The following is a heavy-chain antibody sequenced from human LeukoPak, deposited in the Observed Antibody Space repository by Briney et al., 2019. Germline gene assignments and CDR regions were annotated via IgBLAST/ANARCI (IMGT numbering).Heavy chain of an antibody. Sequence: ASVKVSCKASGYTFTGYYMHWVRQAPGQGLEWMGWINPNSGGTNYAQKFQGRVTTTRDTSISTAYMELSRLRSDDTAVYYCARTYSRFTIFGVVTYTNSFDYWGQGTLVTVSS. CDR2: INPNSGGT. V-gene: IGHV1-2*02. D-gene: IGHD3-3*01. CDR1: GYTFTGYY. J-gene: IGHJ4*02. CDR3: ARTYSRFTIFGVVTYTNSFDY.